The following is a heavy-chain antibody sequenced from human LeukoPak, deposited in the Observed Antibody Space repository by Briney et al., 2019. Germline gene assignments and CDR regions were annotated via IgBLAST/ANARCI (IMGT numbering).Heavy chain of an antibody. CDR3: AKDSVGNLADAFDI. V-gene: IGHV3-23*01. J-gene: IGHJ3*02. D-gene: IGHD1-1*01. Sequence: GGSLRLSCAASGFTFSSYAMSWVRQAPGKGLEWVAAISGSGGSTYYADSVKGRFTSSRDNFKNTLYLQMNSLRAEDTAVYYCAKDSVGNLADAFDIWGQGTMVTVSS. CDR1: GFTFSSYA. CDR2: ISGSGGST.